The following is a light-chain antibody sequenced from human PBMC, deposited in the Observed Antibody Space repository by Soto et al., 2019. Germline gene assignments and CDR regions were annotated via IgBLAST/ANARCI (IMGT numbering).Light chain of an antibody. V-gene: IGLV2-14*01. CDR3: SSYTSITTLV. Sequence: QSALTQPASVSGSPGQSITISCTGTSSDVGGYDYVSWYQQHPGKAPKLMIYEVSNRRPGVSDRFSGSKSGNTASLTISGLQAGDEADYYCSSYTSITTLVFGGGTKVTVL. J-gene: IGLJ2*01. CDR2: EVS. CDR1: SSDVGGYDY.